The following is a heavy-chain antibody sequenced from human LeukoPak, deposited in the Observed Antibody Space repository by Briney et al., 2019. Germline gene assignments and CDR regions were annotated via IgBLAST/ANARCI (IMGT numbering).Heavy chain of an antibody. J-gene: IGHJ6*02. CDR3: ARVPDYYDIPYYYGMDV. D-gene: IGHD3-22*01. Sequence: PSETLSLTCTVSGGSISSYYWSWIRQPPGKGLEWIGYIYYSGSTNYNPSLKSRVTISVDTSKNQFSLKLSSVTAADTAVYHCARVPDYYDIPYYYGMDVWGQGTTVTVSS. V-gene: IGHV4-59*01. CDR1: GGSISSYY. CDR2: IYYSGST.